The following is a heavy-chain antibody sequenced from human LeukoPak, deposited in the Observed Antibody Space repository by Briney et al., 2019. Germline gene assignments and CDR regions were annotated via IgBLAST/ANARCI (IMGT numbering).Heavy chain of an antibody. CDR1: GYTFTGYY. D-gene: IGHD2-21*02. Sequence: ASVKVSCKASGYTFTGYYIQWVRQAPGQGLEWMGWINPHSGGTNYAQEFQGRVTMTRDTSISTAYMELSSLRPDDTAVYSCARGVTARGFYYYMDIWGNGTTVTISS. J-gene: IGHJ6*03. V-gene: IGHV1-2*02. CDR2: INPHSGGT. CDR3: ARGVTARGFYYYMDI.